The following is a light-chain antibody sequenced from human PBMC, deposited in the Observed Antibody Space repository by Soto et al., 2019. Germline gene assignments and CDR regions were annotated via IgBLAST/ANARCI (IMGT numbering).Light chain of an antibody. Sequence: QSALTQPRSVSGSPGQSVTISCTGTSSDVGGYNYVSWYQQHPGKAPKLMIYDVSKRPSGVPDRFSGSKSGNTASLTISGLQAEDEADYYCCSYVGSYPWVFGTGTKLTVL. CDR2: DVS. CDR3: CSYVGSYPWV. V-gene: IGLV2-11*01. J-gene: IGLJ1*01. CDR1: SSDVGGYNY.